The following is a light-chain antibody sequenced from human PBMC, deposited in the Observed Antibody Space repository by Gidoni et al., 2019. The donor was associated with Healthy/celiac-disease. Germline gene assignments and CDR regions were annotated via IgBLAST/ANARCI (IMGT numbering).Light chain of an antibody. CDR3: QAWDSSTAV. CDR1: KVGDKY. CDR2: QDS. J-gene: IGLJ1*01. V-gene: IGLV3-1*01. Sequence: SYELTQPPPVSVSPGQTASITCSGDKVGDKYACWYQQQPGQSPVLVIYQDSKRPSGIPERFSGSNSGNTATLTISGTQAMDEADYYCQAWDSSTAVFGTGTKVTVL.